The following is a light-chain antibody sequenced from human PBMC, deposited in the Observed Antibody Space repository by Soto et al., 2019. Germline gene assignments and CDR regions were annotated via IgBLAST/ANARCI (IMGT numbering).Light chain of an antibody. J-gene: IGLJ1*01. V-gene: IGLV2-14*01. CDR3: RSYTSSSTLLYV. CDR2: DVS. CDR1: SSDVGGYNY. Sequence: QSALTQPASVSGSPGQSITISCTGTSSDVGGYNYVSWYQQHPGKAPKLMIYDVSNRPSGVSNRFSGSKSGNTASLTISWLQAEDEADYYCRSYTSSSTLLYVFGTGTKVTVL.